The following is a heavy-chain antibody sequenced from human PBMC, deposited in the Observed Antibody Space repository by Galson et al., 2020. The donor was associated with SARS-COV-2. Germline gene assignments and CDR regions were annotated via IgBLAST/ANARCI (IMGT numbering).Heavy chain of an antibody. CDR1: GGSISSYY. CDR2: IYYSGST. J-gene: IGHJ5*02. Sequence: SETLSLTCTVSGGSISSYYWSWIRQPPGKGLEWIGYIYYSGSTNYNPSLKSRVTISVDTSKNQFSLKLSSVTAADTAVYYCARGEVLRYFDWSNWFDPWGQGTLVTVSS. D-gene: IGHD3-9*01. CDR3: ARGEVLRYFDWSNWFDP. V-gene: IGHV4-59*01.